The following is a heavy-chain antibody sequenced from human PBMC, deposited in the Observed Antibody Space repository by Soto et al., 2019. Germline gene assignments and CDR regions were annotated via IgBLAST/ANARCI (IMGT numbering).Heavy chain of an antibody. Sequence: PGGSLRLSCAASGFTFSSYAMSWVRQAPGKGLEWVSAISASGGTTYYADSVKGRFTISRDNSKNTLYLQMSSLRAEDTAVYYCAKTLRYYLDYWGQGTLVTVSS. CDR3: AKTLRYYLDY. CDR1: GFTFSSYA. CDR2: ISASGGTT. J-gene: IGHJ4*02. D-gene: IGHD3-22*01. V-gene: IGHV3-23*01.